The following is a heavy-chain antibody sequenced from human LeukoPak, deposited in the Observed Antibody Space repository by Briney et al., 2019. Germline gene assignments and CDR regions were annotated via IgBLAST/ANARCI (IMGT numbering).Heavy chain of an antibody. J-gene: IGHJ4*02. CDR1: GFTFSNYA. CDR3: AGRVTGYSSGYVY. Sequence: GGSLRLSCVASGFTFSNYAMSWVRQAPGKGLDWVSVIGGSAGKIRYAGSVKGRFTISRDNSENTVYLQMNNLRAEDTAVYYCAGRVTGYSSGYVYWGQGTLVTVSS. CDR2: IGGSAGKI. V-gene: IGHV3-23*01. D-gene: IGHD5-18*01.